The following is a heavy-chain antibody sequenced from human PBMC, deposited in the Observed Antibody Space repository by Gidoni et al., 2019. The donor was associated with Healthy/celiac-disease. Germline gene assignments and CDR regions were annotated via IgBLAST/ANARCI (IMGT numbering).Heavy chain of an antibody. CDR1: GFTFRSYA. D-gene: IGHD3-16*02. V-gene: IGHV3-23*04. Sequence: EVQLVESGGGLVQPGGSLRLSCAASGFTFRSYAMSWVRQAPGKGLEWVSAISGSGGSTYYADSVKGRFTISRDNSKNTLYLQMNSLRAEDTAVYYCAKEEYDYVWGSYRHFDYWGQGTLVTVSS. J-gene: IGHJ4*02. CDR3: AKEEYDYVWGSYRHFDY. CDR2: ISGSGGST.